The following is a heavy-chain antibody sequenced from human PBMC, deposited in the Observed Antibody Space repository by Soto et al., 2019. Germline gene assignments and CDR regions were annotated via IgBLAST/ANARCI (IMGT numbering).Heavy chain of an antibody. J-gene: IGHJ4*02. CDR1: GFTFSNYY. Sequence: EVQLVESGGGLVQPGGSLRLSCAASGFTFSNYYMIWVRQAPGKGPEWVANIKPDGSQKNYVDSVKGRFTISRDNAKNSRYLQMNSLRVEDTAVYYCARGNGWLEVQWGQGTLVTVSS. D-gene: IGHD3-22*01. CDR3: ARGNGWLEVQ. V-gene: IGHV3-7*01. CDR2: IKPDGSQK.